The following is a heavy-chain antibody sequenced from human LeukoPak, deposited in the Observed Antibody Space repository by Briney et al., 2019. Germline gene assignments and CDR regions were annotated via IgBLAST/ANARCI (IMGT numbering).Heavy chain of an antibody. CDR2: ITSTCSTI. CDR1: GVTLSDYY. CDR3: ARDQPIGYNYGYPFDN. J-gene: IGHJ4*02. V-gene: IGHV3-11*04. D-gene: IGHD5-18*01. Sequence: SVRLCGAACGVTLSDYYMSWGREAAGKGREGEAYITSTCSTIYYAVSVKGRFTISSDNARNSLYLQMNNLRVEDTAVYYCARDQPIGYNYGYPFDNWGQGTLVTVSS.